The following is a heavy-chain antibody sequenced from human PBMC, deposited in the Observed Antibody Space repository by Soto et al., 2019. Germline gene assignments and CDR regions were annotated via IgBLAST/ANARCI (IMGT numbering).Heavy chain of an antibody. CDR1: DFSPSGSY. Sequence: VQLVESGGALVKPGGSLRLSCVGSDFSPSGSYMSWVRQAPGKGLEWLSFISMSGSYKTYAASVEGRFTISRDNVKNILYRQRDSLRAEDTAVYYCASRGHCSNGQCHPFDSWGQGTQVTVSS. CDR2: ISMSGSYK. CDR3: ASRGHCSNGQCHPFDS. D-gene: IGHD2-8*01. J-gene: IGHJ4*02. V-gene: IGHV3-11*06.